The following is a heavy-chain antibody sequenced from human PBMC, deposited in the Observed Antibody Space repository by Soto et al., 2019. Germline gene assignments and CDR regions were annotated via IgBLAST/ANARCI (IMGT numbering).Heavy chain of an antibody. CDR2: IYYSGST. D-gene: IGHD6-19*01. CDR1: CGSISSYY. J-gene: IGHJ4*02. Sequence: SETLSLTCTVSCGSISSYYWSWIRQPPGKGLEWIGYIYYSGSTNYNPSLKSRVTISVDTSKNQFSLKLSSVTAADTAVYYCARDGGSGWYGDFDYWGQGTLVTVSS. CDR3: ARDGGSGWYGDFDY. V-gene: IGHV4-59*01.